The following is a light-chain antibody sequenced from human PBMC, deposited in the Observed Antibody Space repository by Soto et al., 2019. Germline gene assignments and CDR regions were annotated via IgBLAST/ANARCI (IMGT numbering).Light chain of an antibody. Sequence: DIQMTQSPSSLSASVGDRVTITCQASQDISNYLNWYQQKPGKAPKLLIFDAFSLETGVPSRFSGSGSGTDFTFTISSLQPEDFATYYCQQANSFPWTFGQGTKVEIK. V-gene: IGKV1-33*01. CDR2: DAF. CDR1: QDISNY. J-gene: IGKJ1*01. CDR3: QQANSFPWT.